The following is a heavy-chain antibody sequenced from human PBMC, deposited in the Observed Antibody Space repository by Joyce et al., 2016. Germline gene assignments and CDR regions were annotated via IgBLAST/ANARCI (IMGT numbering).Heavy chain of an antibody. D-gene: IGHD2-21*02. CDR1: GYTFTSFG. J-gene: IGHJ1*01. CDR2: INAGNDDR. CDR3: VRGGCRGGDCYSLGDFQV. Sequence: QAQLVQSGAVQKKPGASVTVSCKASGYTFTSFGMHWVRQASGHRLEWQGWINAGNDDRKYVENLQDRVASTRDTVATTVYMEMRDLKLEDTSIYVCVRGGCRGGDCYSLGDFQVWGQGTLVTVSS. V-gene: IGHV1-3*05.